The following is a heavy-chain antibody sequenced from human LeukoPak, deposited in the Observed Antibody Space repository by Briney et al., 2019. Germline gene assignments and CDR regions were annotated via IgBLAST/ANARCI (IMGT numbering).Heavy chain of an antibody. V-gene: IGHV4-59*01. CDR3: ARDPNTSGFKDY. CDR2: IYYSGST. Sequence: SETLSLTCTVSGGSISSYYWSWIRQPPGKGLEWIGYIYYSGSTNYNPSLKSRVTISVDTSKNQFSLKLSSVTAADTAVYYCARDPNTSGFKDYWGQGALVTVSS. D-gene: IGHD6-19*01. CDR1: GGSISSYY. J-gene: IGHJ4*02.